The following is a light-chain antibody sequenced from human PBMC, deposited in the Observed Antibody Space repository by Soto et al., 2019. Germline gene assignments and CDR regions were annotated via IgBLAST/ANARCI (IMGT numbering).Light chain of an antibody. V-gene: IGLV2-14*02. Sequence: QSVLSQPASVSGAPGQSLTISCTGTSSDFGTYSFFSWYQHHPGKAPNLIIYEGTKRPSGVSNRFSGSKSGNTASLTISGLQSEDEADYYCISYTSIATYVFGSGTKVTVL. CDR1: SSDFGTYSF. CDR3: ISYTSIATYV. CDR2: EGT. J-gene: IGLJ1*01.